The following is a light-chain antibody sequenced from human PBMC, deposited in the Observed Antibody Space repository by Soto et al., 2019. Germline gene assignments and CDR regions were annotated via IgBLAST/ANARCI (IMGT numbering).Light chain of an antibody. CDR3: QQYYITPYT. V-gene: IGKV4-1*01. J-gene: IGKJ2*01. CDR1: QSVLYSSNNKNY. Sequence: DIVMTQSPDSLAVSLGERATINCKSSQSVLYSSNNKNYLAWYQQKPGQPPKLLIYWASTRESGVPDRFSGSRSGTDFTLTISSLHAEDVAVYSCQQYYITPYTFGPGTKLEI. CDR2: WAS.